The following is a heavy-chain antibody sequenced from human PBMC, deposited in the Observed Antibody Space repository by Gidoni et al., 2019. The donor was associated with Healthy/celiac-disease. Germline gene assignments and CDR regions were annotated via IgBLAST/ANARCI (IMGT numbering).Heavy chain of an antibody. D-gene: IGHD3-22*01. CDR3: AKASNHYYDSDPPGFDY. CDR2: ISGSGGST. V-gene: IGHV3-23*01. Sequence: EVQLLESGRGLVQPGGSLRLSCSASGFPFSSYAMSWVRQAPGKGLEWVSAISGSGGSTYYADSVKGRFTISRDNSKNTLYLQMNSLRAEDTAVYYCAKASNHYYDSDPPGFDYWGQGTLVTVSS. J-gene: IGHJ4*02. CDR1: GFPFSSYA.